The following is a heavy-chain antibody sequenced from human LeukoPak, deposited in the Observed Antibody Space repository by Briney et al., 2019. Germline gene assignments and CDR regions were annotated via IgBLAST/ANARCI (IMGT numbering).Heavy chain of an antibody. V-gene: IGHV3-7*01. J-gene: IGHJ4*02. Sequence: PGGSLRLFCAASGFIFSNYWMSWVRQAPGKGLEWVASIKQDGSEKFYVDSVKGRFTISRDNAKNSLYLQMNSLRAEDTAVYYCARQGWDIVVVVAANDYWGQGTLVTVSS. CDR2: IKQDGSEK. CDR1: GFIFSNYW. D-gene: IGHD2-15*01. CDR3: ARQGWDIVVVVAANDY.